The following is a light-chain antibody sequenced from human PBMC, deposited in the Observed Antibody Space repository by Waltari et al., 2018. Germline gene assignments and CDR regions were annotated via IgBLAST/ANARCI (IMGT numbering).Light chain of an antibody. CDR2: GKN. J-gene: IGLJ3*02. CDR1: SSNIGNNY. V-gene: IGLV1-51*01. CDR3: GTWDSSLSAWV. Sequence: QSVLTQPPSVSAAPGQKVTISCSGSSSNIGNNYLSWYQQVPGTAPKRFIYGKNKGPAGIPVRFSGSKSGTSASLGITGLQTGDEAHYYCGTWDSSLSAWVFGGGTKLTVL.